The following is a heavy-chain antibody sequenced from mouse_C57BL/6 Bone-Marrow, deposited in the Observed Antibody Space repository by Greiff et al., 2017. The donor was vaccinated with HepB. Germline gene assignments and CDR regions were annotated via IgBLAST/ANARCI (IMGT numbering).Heavy chain of an antibody. V-gene: IGHV6-6*01. CDR2: IRNKANNHAT. J-gene: IGHJ3*01. CDR3: TRSWIYYDYDEGLAY. CDR1: GFTFSDAW. Sequence: EVQLKESGGGLVQPGGSMKLSCAASGFTFSDAWMDWVRQSPEKGLEWVAEIRNKANNHATYYAESVKGRFTISRDDSKSSVYLQMNSLRAEDTGIYYCTRSWIYYDYDEGLAYWGQGTLVTVSA. D-gene: IGHD2-4*01.